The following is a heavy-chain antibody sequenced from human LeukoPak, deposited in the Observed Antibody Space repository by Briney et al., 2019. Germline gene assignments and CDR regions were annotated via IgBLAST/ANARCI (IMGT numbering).Heavy chain of an antibody. V-gene: IGHV4-39*07. Sequence: TSETLSLTCTVSGGSISSSSYYWGWIRQPPGKGLEWIGSIYYSGSTYYNPSLKSRVTISVDTSKNQFSLKLSSVTAADTAVYYCAREGREFDSSGSRYFYYYMDVWGKGTTVTVSS. D-gene: IGHD3-22*01. CDR3: AREGREFDSSGSRYFYYYMDV. J-gene: IGHJ6*03. CDR2: IYYSGST. CDR1: GGSISSSSYY.